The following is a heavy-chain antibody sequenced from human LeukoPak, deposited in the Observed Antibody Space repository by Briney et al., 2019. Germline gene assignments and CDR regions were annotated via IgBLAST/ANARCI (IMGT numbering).Heavy chain of an antibody. D-gene: IGHD3-22*01. J-gene: IGHJ4*02. CDR3: ASSPHYYDSSGYPRLYYFDY. Sequence: QPGGSLRLSCAASGFTFSSYSMNWVRQAPGKGLEWVSYISSSSSTIYYADSVKGRFTISRDNAKNSLYLQMNSLRDEDTAVYYCASSPHYYDSSGYPRLYYFDYWGQGTLVTVSS. V-gene: IGHV3-48*02. CDR1: GFTFSSYS. CDR2: ISSSSSTI.